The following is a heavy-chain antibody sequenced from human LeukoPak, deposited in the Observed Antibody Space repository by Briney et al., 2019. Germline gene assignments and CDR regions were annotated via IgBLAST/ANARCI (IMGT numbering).Heavy chain of an antibody. CDR3: GIRYFDWLFPTDAFDI. D-gene: IGHD3-9*01. CDR2: INHSGST. CDR1: GGSFSGYY. Sequence: KPSETLSLTCAVYGGSFSGYYWSWIRQPPGKGLEWIGEINHSGSTNYNPSLKSRVTISVDTSKNQFSLKLSSVTAAYSAVYYCGIRYFDWLFPTDAFDIWGQGTMVTVSS. V-gene: IGHV4-34*01. J-gene: IGHJ3*02.